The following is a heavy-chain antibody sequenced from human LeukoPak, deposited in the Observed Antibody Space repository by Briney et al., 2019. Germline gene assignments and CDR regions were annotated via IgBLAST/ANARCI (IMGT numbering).Heavy chain of an antibody. CDR3: ARGDSSGYYSLGY. V-gene: IGHV4-4*02. Sequence: SETLSLTCAVSGGSISSSNWWSWVRQPPGKGLEWIGEIYHSGSTNYNPSLKSRVTISVDTSKNQFSLKLSSVTAADTAVYYCARGDSSGYYSLGYWGQGTLVTVSS. J-gene: IGHJ4*02. CDR2: IYHSGST. D-gene: IGHD3-22*01. CDR1: GGSISSSNW.